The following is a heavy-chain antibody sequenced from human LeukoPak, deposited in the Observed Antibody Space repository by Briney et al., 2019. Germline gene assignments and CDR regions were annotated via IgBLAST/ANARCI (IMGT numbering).Heavy chain of an antibody. CDR2: IYYSGST. CDR1: GGSISSYY. J-gene: IGHJ6*03. Sequence: SETLSLTCTVSGGSISSYYWSWIRQPPGKGLEWIGYIYYSGSTNYNPSLKGRVTISVDTSKNQFSLKLSSVTAADTAVYYCARVGTVTTNYYYYYMDVWGKGTTVTVSS. V-gene: IGHV4-59*01. CDR3: ARVGTVTTNYYYYYMDV. D-gene: IGHD4-11*01.